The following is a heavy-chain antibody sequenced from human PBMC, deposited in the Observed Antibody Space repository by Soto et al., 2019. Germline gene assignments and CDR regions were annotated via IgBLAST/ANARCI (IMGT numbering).Heavy chain of an antibody. CDR3: ARVPRGGYCSGGSCYYFDY. CDR1: GGSVSSGSYY. Sequence: SETLSLTCTVSGGSVSSGSYYWSWIRQPPGKGLEWIGYIYYSGSTNYNPSLKSRVTISVDTSKNQFSLKLSSVTAADTAVYYCARVPRGGYCSGGSCYYFDYWGQGTLVTAPQ. J-gene: IGHJ4*02. V-gene: IGHV4-61*01. CDR2: IYYSGST. D-gene: IGHD2-15*01.